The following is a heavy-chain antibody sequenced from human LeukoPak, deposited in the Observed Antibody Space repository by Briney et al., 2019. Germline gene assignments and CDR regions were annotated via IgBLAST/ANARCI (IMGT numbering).Heavy chain of an antibody. Sequence: GGSLRLSCAASGFTFSDYYMSWIRQAPGKGLEWVSYISSSSSYTNYADSVKGRFTISRDNAKNSLYLQMNSLRAEDTAVYYCARESRSSSTRDFDYWGQVTLVTVSS. J-gene: IGHJ4*02. CDR1: GFTFSDYY. D-gene: IGHD6-13*01. CDR2: ISSSSSYT. CDR3: ARESRSSSTRDFDY. V-gene: IGHV3-11*06.